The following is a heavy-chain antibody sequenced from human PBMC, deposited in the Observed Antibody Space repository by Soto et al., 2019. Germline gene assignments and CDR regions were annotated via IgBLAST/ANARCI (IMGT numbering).Heavy chain of an antibody. V-gene: IGHV3-9*01. CDR1: GFTFSSHG. CDR2: ISWNSGSI. J-gene: IGHJ4*02. Sequence: EVQLLESGGGLVQPGGSLRLSCAASGFTFSSHGMSWVRQAPGKGLEWVSVISWNSGSIGYADSVKGRFTISRDNAKNSLYLQMNSLRAEDTALYYCAKALREWLFPDYWGQGTLVTVSS. D-gene: IGHD3-3*01. CDR3: AKALREWLFPDY.